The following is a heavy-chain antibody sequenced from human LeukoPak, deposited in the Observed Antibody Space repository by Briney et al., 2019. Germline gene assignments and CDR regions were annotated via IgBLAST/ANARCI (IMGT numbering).Heavy chain of an antibody. CDR2: ISSSSSYI. J-gene: IGHJ6*03. CDR3: ARSSYYYGSGDFMDV. Sequence: GGSLRLSCTASGFNFGDSAIAWVRQAPGKGLEWVSSISSSSSYIYYADSVKGRFTISRDNAKNSLYLQMNSLRAEDTAVYYCARSSYYYGSGDFMDVWGKGTTVTVSS. V-gene: IGHV3-21*01. CDR1: GFNFGDSA. D-gene: IGHD3-10*01.